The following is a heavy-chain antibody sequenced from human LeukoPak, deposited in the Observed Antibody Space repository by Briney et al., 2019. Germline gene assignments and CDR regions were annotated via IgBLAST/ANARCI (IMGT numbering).Heavy chain of an antibody. CDR3: ARDWVAGVPFDAFDI. J-gene: IGHJ3*02. CDR1: GFTLSSYW. Sequence: GGSLRLPCAASGFTLSSYWMSWVRQAPGKGLEWVANIKEDGSEKYYVDSVKGRFTISRDNAKNSLYLHMNSLTAEDTAMYYCARDWVAGVPFDAFDIWGQGTMVSVSS. CDR2: IKEDGSEK. D-gene: IGHD3-10*01. V-gene: IGHV3-7*03.